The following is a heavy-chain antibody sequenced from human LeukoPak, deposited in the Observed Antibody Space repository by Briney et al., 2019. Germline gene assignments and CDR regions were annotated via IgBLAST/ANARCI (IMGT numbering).Heavy chain of an antibody. J-gene: IGHJ4*02. CDR1: GVTFSRYA. V-gene: IGHV4-31*02. CDR3: ARTYSGYDFDY. D-gene: IGHD5-12*01. Sequence: LRLSCAASGVTFSRYAMSWVRQHPGKGLEWIGYIYYSGSTYYNPSLKSRVTISVDTSKNQFSLKLSSVTAADTAVYYCARTYSGYDFDYWGQGTLVTVSS. CDR2: IYYSGST.